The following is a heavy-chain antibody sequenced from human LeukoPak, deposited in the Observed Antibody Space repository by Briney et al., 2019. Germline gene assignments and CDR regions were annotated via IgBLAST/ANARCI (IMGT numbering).Heavy chain of an antibody. Sequence: GGSLRLSCAASGFTFRSYGMYWVRRAPGKGLEWVAVISYDGNTKYYVDSVKGRFTISRDNSKNTMYVQMNSLRPEDTAVYYCASILRSSSGYYFDYWGQGTLVTVSS. CDR2: ISYDGNTK. J-gene: IGHJ4*02. CDR3: ASILRSSSGYYFDY. CDR1: GFTFRSYG. V-gene: IGHV3-30*03. D-gene: IGHD3-10*01.